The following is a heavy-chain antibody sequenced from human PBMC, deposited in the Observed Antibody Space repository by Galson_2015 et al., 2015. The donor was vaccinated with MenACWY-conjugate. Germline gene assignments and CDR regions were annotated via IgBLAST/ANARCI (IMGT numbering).Heavy chain of an antibody. V-gene: IGHV3-21*01. Sequence: SLRLSCAASGFTFSSYSMNWVRQAPGKGLEWVSSISSSSSYIYYADSVKGRFTISRDNAKNSLYLQMNSLRAEDTAVYYCARVGATTEIRYYYYMDVWGKGATVTVSS. CDR3: ARVGATTEIRYYYYMDV. CDR1: GFTFSSYS. CDR2: ISSSSSYI. D-gene: IGHD1-26*01. J-gene: IGHJ6*03.